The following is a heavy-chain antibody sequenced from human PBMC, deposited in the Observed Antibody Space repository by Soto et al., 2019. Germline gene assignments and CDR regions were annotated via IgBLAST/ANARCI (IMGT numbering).Heavy chain of an antibody. CDR3: ASSPPPTVTMYSRYFDL. J-gene: IGHJ2*01. Sequence: QVQLVQSGAEVKKPGSSVKVSCKASGGTFSSYAINWVRQAPGQGLEWMGGIIPIFGTANYAQKFQGRVTITAGRSTNSAYMELRSLRSEGKAVYYCASSPPPTVTMYSRYFDLWGRGTLVTVSS. CDR1: GGTFSSYA. CDR2: IIPIFGTA. V-gene: IGHV1-69*14. D-gene: IGHD4-17*01.